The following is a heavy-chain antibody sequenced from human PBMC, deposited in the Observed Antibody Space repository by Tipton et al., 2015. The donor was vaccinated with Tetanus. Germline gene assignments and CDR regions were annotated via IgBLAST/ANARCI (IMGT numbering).Heavy chain of an antibody. CDR3: ARDIRVGGYYGSGSLDV. Sequence: SLRLSCAASGFIFSSYGIHWVRQAPGKGLEWVAVSWYDGTDKYYADSVKGRFTISRDNSKNTLYLQMNSLRAEDTAVYYCARDIRVGGYYGSGSLDVWGQGTTVTVSS. CDR2: SWYDGTDK. J-gene: IGHJ6*02. CDR1: GFIFSSYG. V-gene: IGHV3-33*01. D-gene: IGHD3-10*01.